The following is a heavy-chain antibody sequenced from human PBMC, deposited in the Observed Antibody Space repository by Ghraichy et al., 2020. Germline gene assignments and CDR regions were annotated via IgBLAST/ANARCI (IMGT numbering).Heavy chain of an antibody. V-gene: IGHV1-18*01. CDR2: ISAYNGNT. J-gene: IGHJ4*02. D-gene: IGHD3-3*01. CDR3: ARDHPPSPRTIFGVVMTY. CDR1: GYTFTSYG. Sequence: KVSCKASGYTFTSYGISWVRQAPGQGLEWMGWISAYNGNTNYAQKLQGRVTMTTDTSTSTAYMELRSLRSDDTAVYYCARDHPPSPRTIFGVVMTYWGQGTLVTVSS.